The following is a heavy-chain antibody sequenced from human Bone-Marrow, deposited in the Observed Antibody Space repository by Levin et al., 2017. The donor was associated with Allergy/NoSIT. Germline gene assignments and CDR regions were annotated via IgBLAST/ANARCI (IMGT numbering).Heavy chain of an antibody. CDR1: GGSINSYF. V-gene: IGHV4-59*01. D-gene: IGHD1-26*01. Sequence: SETLSLTCNVSGGSINSYFWSWIRQPPGKGLEWIGYISYSGSTNYNPSLKSRVTISLDTSKKQFTLKLRSVTAADTAVYYCAKDKSGSYFSFDNWGQGNLVTVSS. J-gene: IGHJ4*02. CDR2: ISYSGST. CDR3: AKDKSGSYFSFDN.